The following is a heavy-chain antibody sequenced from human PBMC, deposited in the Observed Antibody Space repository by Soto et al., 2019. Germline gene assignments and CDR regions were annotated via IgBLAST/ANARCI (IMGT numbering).Heavy chain of an antibody. V-gene: IGHV4-30-4*01. CDR3: AALRDWVIIFDY. CDR2: IYYSGST. CDR1: GGSISSGDYY. J-gene: IGHJ4*02. Sequence: SETLSLTCTVSGGSISSGDYYWSWIRQPPGKGLERIGYIYYSGSTYYNPSLKSRVTISVDTSKNQFSLKLSSVTAADTAVYYCAALRDWVIIFDYWGQGTLVTVSS. D-gene: IGHD3-3*01.